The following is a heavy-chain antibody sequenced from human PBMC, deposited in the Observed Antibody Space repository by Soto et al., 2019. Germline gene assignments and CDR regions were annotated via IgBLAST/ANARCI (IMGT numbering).Heavy chain of an antibody. CDR3: ARDLEGFVNDAFDI. V-gene: IGHV3-7*05. CDR1: GFTFSSYW. Sequence: GGSLRLSCAASGFTFSSYWMSWVRQAPGKGLEWVANIKQDGSEKYYVDSVKGRFTISRDNAKNSLYLQMNSLRAEDTAVYYCARDLEGFVNDAFDIWGQGTMVTVSS. CDR2: IKQDGSEK. J-gene: IGHJ3*02.